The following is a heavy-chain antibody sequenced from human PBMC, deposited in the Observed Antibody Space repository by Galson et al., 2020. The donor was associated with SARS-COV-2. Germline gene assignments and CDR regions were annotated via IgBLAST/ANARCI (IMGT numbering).Heavy chain of an antibody. CDR1: GHLFTAYY. V-gene: IGHV1-2*04. Sequence: ASVKVSCKASGHLFTAYYMHWVRQAPGQGLEWMGWINPNSGGTNYAQKFQDWVTMTRDTSTSTVYMEMRRLRSDDTAVYFCARESSGRSFVYWGKGTLLTVSS. CDR3: ARESSGRSFVY. J-gene: IGHJ4*02. D-gene: IGHD6-19*01. CDR2: INPNSGGT.